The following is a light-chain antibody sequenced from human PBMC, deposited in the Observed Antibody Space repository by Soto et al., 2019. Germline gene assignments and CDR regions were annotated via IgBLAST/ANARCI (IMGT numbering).Light chain of an antibody. V-gene: IGLV2-14*01. CDR2: EVS. J-gene: IGLJ3*02. CDR1: SSDVGGYNY. Sequence: QSVLTQPASVSGSPGQSITISCTGTSSDVGGYNYVSWYQQHPGKAPQLMIYEVSNRPSGVSNRFSGSKSGNTASLTISGRQAEDEADYYCSSYTSSSTVFGGGTKLTVL. CDR3: SSYTSSSTV.